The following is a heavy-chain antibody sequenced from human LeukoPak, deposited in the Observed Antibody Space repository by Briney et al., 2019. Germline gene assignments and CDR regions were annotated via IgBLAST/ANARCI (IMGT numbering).Heavy chain of an antibody. V-gene: IGHV3-9*01. CDR3: ARGPNSNWSGLDF. D-gene: IGHD6-6*01. CDR2: ISWNSGSI. J-gene: IGHJ4*02. CDR1: GFTFDDYA. Sequence: PSRSLRLSCAASGFTFDDYAMHWVRHAPGKGLEWVSGISWNSGSIGYADSVKGRFTVSRDNAKNTLYLQVNNLRAEDTAVYYCARGPNSNWSGLDFWGQGTLLTVSS.